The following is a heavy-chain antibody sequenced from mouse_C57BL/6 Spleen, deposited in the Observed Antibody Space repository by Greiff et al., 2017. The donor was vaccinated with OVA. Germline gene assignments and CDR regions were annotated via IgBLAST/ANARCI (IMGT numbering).Heavy chain of an antibody. Sequence: GGGLVQPKGSLKLSCAASGFSFNTYAMNWVRQAPGKGLEWVARIRSKSNNYATYYADSVKDRFTISRDDSESMLYLQMNNLKTEDTAMYYCVRQVITTNAMDYWGQGTSVTVSS. CDR1: GFSFNTYA. CDR2: IRSKSNNYAT. V-gene: IGHV10-1*01. CDR3: VRQVITTNAMDY. D-gene: IGHD1-1*01. J-gene: IGHJ4*01.